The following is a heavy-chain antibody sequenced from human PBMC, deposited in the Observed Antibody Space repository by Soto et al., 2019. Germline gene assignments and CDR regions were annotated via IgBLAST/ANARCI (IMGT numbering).Heavy chain of an antibody. CDR3: ARGSSGYISSWYYFDE. CDR2: ISGIGGST. V-gene: IGHV3-23*01. J-gene: IGHJ4*02. Sequence: EVQLLESGGGLVQPGGSLRLSCAASGFTFTDYALSWVRQAPGKGLEWVATISGIGGSTYLADSVKGRLSISRDNSKNTVSLLMNSLRAEDTAVYCCARGSSGYISSWYYFDEWGRGTLVTVSS. D-gene: IGHD6-13*01. CDR1: GFTFTDYA.